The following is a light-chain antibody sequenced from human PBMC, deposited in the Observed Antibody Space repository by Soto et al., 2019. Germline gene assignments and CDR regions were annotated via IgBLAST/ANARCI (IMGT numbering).Light chain of an antibody. CDR3: QQYGSLPST. Sequence: EIVLTQSPGTLSLSPGEGATLSCRASQSVSSSYLAWYQQNPGQAPRLLIYGSSTRATDIPDRFSGSGSATDFTLTIGRREPEDFAVYYCQQYGSLPSTFGQGTRLEIK. CDR1: QSVSSSY. CDR2: GSS. J-gene: IGKJ5*01. V-gene: IGKV3-20*01.